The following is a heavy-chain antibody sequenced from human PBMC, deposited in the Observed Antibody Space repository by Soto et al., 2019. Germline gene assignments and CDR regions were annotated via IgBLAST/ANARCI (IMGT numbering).Heavy chain of an antibody. CDR2: ITPANGNT. CDR3: ARVGDYGSGSYYPIDC. D-gene: IGHD3-10*01. J-gene: IGHJ4*02. Sequence: ASVKVSCKASGYTFTNYPMHWVRQAPGQRLEWMARITPANGNTKYSQKFQGRVTITSDTSASTVYMELSSLRSEDTAVYYCARVGDYGSGSYYPIDCWGQGTLVTVSS. CDR1: GYTFTNYP. V-gene: IGHV1-3*01.